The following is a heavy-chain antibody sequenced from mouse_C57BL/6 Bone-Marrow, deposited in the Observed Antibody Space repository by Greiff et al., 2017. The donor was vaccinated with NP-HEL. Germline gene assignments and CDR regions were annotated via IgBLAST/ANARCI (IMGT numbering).Heavy chain of an antibody. CDR3: ARSGLYYYGSSYGY. D-gene: IGHD1-1*01. Sequence: VQLQQSGPELVKPGASVKISCKASGYSFTGYYMNWVKQSPEKSLEWIGEINPSTGGTTYNQKFKAKATLTVDKSSSTAYMQLKSLTSEDSAVYYCARSGLYYYGSSYGYWGQGTTLTVSS. CDR2: INPSTGGT. CDR1: GYSFTGYY. J-gene: IGHJ2*01. V-gene: IGHV1-42*01.